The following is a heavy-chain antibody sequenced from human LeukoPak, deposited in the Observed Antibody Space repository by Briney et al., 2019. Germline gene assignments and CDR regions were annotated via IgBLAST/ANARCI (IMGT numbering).Heavy chain of an antibody. J-gene: IGHJ5*02. CDR1: GGSISSYY. D-gene: IGHD6-13*01. CDR3: PRDSRAAAGPNWFDP. Sequence: SETLSLTCTVSGGSISSYYWSSIRQPAGQGLEWIGRIYTSGRTNYNPSPPTRITISVDTSKNQFTLKLSPLPAASPPAYYCPRDSRAAAGPNWFDPWGQGTLVTVSS. CDR2: IYTSGRT. V-gene: IGHV4-4*07.